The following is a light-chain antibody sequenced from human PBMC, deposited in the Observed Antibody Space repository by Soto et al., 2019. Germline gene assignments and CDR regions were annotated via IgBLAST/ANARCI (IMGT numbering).Light chain of an antibody. CDR2: AAS. CDR3: QQTFSNLLS. V-gene: IGKV1-12*01. CDR1: QDISSW. J-gene: IGKJ4*01. Sequence: DIQMTQSPSSVSASVGDRVTITCRASQDISSWLAWYQQKPGKAPKLLIYAASTLQSGVPSRFSGSGSGTAFTLAIGNLQPEDVATYYCQQTFSNLLSFGGGTKVEIK.